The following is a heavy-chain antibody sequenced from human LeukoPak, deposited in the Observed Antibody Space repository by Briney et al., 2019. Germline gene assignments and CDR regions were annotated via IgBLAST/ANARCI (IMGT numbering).Heavy chain of an antibody. V-gene: IGHV3-20*04. D-gene: IGHD3-3*01. J-gene: IGHJ4*02. CDR1: GFTFDDYG. CDR3: ARGMRFLEWLSGFDY. Sequence: GGSLRLSCAASGFTFDDYGMSWVRQVPGKGLEWVSGINWNGGSTGYADSVKGRFTISRDNAKNSLYLQMDSLRVEDTALYYCARGMRFLEWLSGFDYWGQGTLVTVSS. CDR2: INWNGGST.